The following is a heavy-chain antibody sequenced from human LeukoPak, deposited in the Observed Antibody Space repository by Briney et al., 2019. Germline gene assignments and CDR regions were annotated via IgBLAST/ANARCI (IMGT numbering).Heavy chain of an antibody. CDR2: TYYSTKWYN. Sequence: SQTLSLTCAISGVSVSSNSVAWNWLRQSPSRGLEWRGRTYYSTKWYNDYAVSVKSRITINPDTSKNQFSLQLNSVTPEDTAVYYCARGQLGYCSGGDCYNFDSWGQGTLVTVSS. J-gene: IGHJ4*02. D-gene: IGHD2-15*01. V-gene: IGHV6-1*01. CDR3: ARGQLGYCSGGDCYNFDS. CDR1: GVSVSSNSVA.